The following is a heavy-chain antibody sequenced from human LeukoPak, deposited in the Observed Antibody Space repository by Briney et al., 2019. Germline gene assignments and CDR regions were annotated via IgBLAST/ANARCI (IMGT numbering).Heavy chain of an antibody. D-gene: IGHD4-17*01. CDR2: INPSGGST. CDR1: GYTFTSYY. V-gene: IGHV1-46*01. Sequence: ASAKVSCKASGYTFTSYYMHWVRQAPGQGLEWMGIINPSGGSTSYAQKFQGRVTMTRDTSTSTVYMELSSLRSEDTAVYYCTTTVISSYYFDYWGQGTLVTVSS. J-gene: IGHJ4*02. CDR3: TTTVISSYYFDY.